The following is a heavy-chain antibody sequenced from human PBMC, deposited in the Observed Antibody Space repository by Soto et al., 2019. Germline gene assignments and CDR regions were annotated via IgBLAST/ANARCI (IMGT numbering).Heavy chain of an antibody. J-gene: IGHJ6*02. CDR3: ARSTVYYYGSGSYRDYYYGMDV. CDR1: GFTFSSYG. CDR2: IWYDGSNK. Sequence: QVQLVESGGGVVQPGRSLRLSCAASGFTFSSYGMHWVRQAPGKGLEWVAVIWYDGSNKYYADSVKGRFTISRDNSKNTLYLQMNSLRAEDTAVYYCARSTVYYYGSGSYRDYYYGMDVWGQGTTVTVSS. V-gene: IGHV3-33*01. D-gene: IGHD3-10*01.